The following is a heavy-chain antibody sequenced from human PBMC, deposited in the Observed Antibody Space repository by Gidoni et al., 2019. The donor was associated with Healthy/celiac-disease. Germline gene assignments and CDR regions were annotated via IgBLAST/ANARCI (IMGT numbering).Heavy chain of an antibody. CDR3: ARVGTYYYDSSGYYATYYFDY. CDR2: IIPIFGTA. CDR1: RGTFSSHA. D-gene: IGHD3-22*01. J-gene: IGHJ4*02. Sequence: QVQLVQSGAEVKQPGSSVQVSCKASRGTFSSHAITWVRQAPGQGLEWMGGIIPIFGTANYAQEFQGRVTITADKSTSTAYMELRSLRSEYTAVYYCARVGTYYYDSSGYYATYYFDYWGQGTLVTVSS. V-gene: IGHV1-69*06.